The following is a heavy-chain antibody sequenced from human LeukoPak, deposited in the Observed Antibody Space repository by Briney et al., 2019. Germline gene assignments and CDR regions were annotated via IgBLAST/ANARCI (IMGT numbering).Heavy chain of an antibody. J-gene: IGHJ4*02. CDR3: ARDQYDTWSRRGNFDS. V-gene: IGHV3-7*03. D-gene: IGHD3-3*01. Sequence: GGSLRLSCVASGFTFGKYWMSWVRQVPGKGLEWVANIKLDGSEKNYVDSVKGRFTISRDNTKNSLYLQMNSLRVEDTAVFYCARDQYDTWSRRGNFDSWGQGTLVIVSS. CDR2: IKLDGSEK. CDR1: GFTFGKYW.